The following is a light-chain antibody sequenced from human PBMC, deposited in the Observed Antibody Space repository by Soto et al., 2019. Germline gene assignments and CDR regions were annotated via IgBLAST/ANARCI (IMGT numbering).Light chain of an antibody. CDR1: QSISSW. J-gene: IGKJ4*01. Sequence: DIQMTQSPSTLSASVGDRVTITCRASQSISSWLAWYHQKPGKAPKLLIYKAFSLESGVPSRFSGSGSRTEFTLSISSLQPDDFATYYCQQYNSYPSFGGGTKVEIK. CDR2: KAF. CDR3: QQYNSYPS. V-gene: IGKV1-5*03.